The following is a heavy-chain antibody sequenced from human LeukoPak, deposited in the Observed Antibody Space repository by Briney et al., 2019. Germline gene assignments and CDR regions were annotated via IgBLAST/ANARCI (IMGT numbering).Heavy chain of an antibody. D-gene: IGHD6-6*01. CDR3: ARRSAARDAFDI. CDR1: GFIFDDYV. Sequence: GGSLRLSCAASGFIFDDYVMHWVRQVPGKGLEWVSRIKSDGSSTSYADSVKGRFTISRDNAKNTLYLQMNSLRAEDTAVYYCARRSAARDAFDIWGQGTMVTVSS. V-gene: IGHV3-74*01. CDR2: IKSDGSST. J-gene: IGHJ3*02.